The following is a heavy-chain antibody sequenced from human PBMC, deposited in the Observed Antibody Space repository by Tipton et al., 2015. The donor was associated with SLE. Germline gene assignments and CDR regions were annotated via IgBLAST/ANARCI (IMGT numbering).Heavy chain of an antibody. D-gene: IGHD3-10*01. V-gene: IGHV4-61*01. CDR3: ARVGRRGWGNWFDP. CDR1: GGSISSGSYY. CDR2: IYYSGST. J-gene: IGHJ5*02. Sequence: TLSLTCTVSGGSISSGSYYWSWIRQPPGKGLEWIGYIYYSGSTNYNPSLKSRVTISVDTSKNQFSLKLSSVTAADTAIYYCARVGRRGWGNWFDPWGQGTLVTVSS.